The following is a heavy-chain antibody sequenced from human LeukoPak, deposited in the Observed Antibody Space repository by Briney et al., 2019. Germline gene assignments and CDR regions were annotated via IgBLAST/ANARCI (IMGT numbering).Heavy chain of an antibody. CDR1: GYTFTSYG. Sequence: ASVKVSCKASGYTFTSYGISWVRQAPGQGLEWMGWISPNSGGTNYAQKFQGRVTMTRDTSISTAYMELSRLRSDDTAVYYCARDSPIVVVTAIRLFDYWGQGTLVTVSS. D-gene: IGHD2-21*02. CDR3: ARDSPIVVVTAIRLFDY. V-gene: IGHV1-2*02. J-gene: IGHJ4*02. CDR2: ISPNSGGT.